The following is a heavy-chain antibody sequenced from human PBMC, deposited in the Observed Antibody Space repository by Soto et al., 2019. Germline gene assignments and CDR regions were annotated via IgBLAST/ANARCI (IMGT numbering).Heavy chain of an antibody. J-gene: IGHJ5*02. V-gene: IGHV1-69*13. D-gene: IGHD3-22*01. Sequence: SVKVSCKASGDTFSDYSISWVRQAPGQGLEWMGGIIPIFGSANYAQKFRDRVTITADESTSTAYMELSSLRSEDTAIYYCARGLPYYYDSSGYYYRWFGQWGQGTLVTV. CDR3: ARGLPYYYDSSGYYYRWFGQ. CDR1: GDTFSDYS. CDR2: IIPIFGSA.